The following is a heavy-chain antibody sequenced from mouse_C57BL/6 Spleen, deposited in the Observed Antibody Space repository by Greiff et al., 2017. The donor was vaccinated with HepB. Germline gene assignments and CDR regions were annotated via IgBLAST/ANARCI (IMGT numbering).Heavy chain of an antibody. CDR3: ARSDYDAVY. V-gene: IGHV1-26*01. Sequence: EVQLQQSGPELVKPGASVKISCKASGYTFTDYYMNWVKQSHGKSLEWIGDINPNNGGTSYNQKFKGKATLTVDKSSSTAYMELLSLTSEDSAVYYCARSDYDAVYWGQGTLVTVSA. D-gene: IGHD2-4*01. J-gene: IGHJ3*01. CDR2: INPNNGGT. CDR1: GYTFTDYY.